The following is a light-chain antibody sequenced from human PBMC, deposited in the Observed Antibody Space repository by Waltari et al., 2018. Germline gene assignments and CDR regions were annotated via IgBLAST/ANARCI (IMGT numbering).Light chain of an antibody. CDR1: QSISRG. CDR2: KAS. V-gene: IGKV1-5*03. J-gene: IGKJ4*01. CDR3: QQYNSYPLT. Sequence: DIQMTQSPSTLSASVGDRVTITCRASQSISRGLAWYQQKPGKAPKLLIYKASSLESGVPSRFSGSGSGTEFTLTISSLQPDDFATYYCQQYNSYPLTFGGGTKVEIK.